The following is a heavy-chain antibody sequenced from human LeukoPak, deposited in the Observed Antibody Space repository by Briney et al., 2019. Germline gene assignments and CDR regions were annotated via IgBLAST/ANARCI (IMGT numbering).Heavy chain of an antibody. J-gene: IGHJ6*02. CDR1: GGSISNYY. CDR2: IYYSGSI. Sequence: SETLSLTCTVSGGSISNYYWTWIRQPPGKGLEWIGYIYYSGSINYSPSLKSRVTISVDTSKNQFSLKLSSVTAADTAVYYCARLVKVTYYYGMDVWGQGTTVTVSS. D-gene: IGHD2-21*01. CDR3: ARLVKVTYYYGMDV. V-gene: IGHV4-59*08.